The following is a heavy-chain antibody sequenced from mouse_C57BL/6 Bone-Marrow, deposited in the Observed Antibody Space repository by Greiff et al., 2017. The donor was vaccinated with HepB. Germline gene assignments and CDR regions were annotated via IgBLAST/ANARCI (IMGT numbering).Heavy chain of an antibody. J-gene: IGHJ4*01. CDR1: GYTFTSYW. Sequence: QVQLQQPGAELVKPGASVKLSCKASGYTFTSYWMHWVKQRPGQGLEWIGMIHPNSGSTNYNEKLKSKATLTVDKSSSTAYMQLSSLTSEDSAVYYCARRGYDHYYAMDYWGQGTSVTVSS. D-gene: IGHD3-1*01. CDR3: ARRGYDHYYAMDY. V-gene: IGHV1-64*01. CDR2: IHPNSGST.